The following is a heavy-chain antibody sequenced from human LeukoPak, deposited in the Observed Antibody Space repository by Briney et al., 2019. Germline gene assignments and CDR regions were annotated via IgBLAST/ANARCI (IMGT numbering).Heavy chain of an antibody. Sequence: GGSLRLSCAASGFTFSKYGMYWVRQAPGKGLKWGSFIRDDGRNKYYTDSVKGRFTISRDNSKNTLYLQMNSLRAEDTGVYYCAKDLNYGDLLDYWGQGTLVTVSS. V-gene: IGHV3-30*02. CDR1: GFTFSKYG. CDR3: AKDLNYGDLLDY. CDR2: IRDDGRNK. J-gene: IGHJ4*02. D-gene: IGHD4-17*01.